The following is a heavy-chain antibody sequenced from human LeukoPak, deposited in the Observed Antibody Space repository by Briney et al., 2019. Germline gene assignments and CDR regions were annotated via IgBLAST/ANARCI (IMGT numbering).Heavy chain of an antibody. CDR2: ISYDGSNK. J-gene: IGHJ4*02. CDR3: ARSVDTAMVTPPGDYFDY. Sequence: PGGSLRLSCAASGFTFSSYAMHWVRQAPGKGLEWVAVISYDGSNKYYADSVKGRFTISRDNSKNTLYLQMNSLRAEDTAVYYCARSVDTAMVTPPGDYFDYWGQGTLVTVSS. CDR1: GFTFSSYA. D-gene: IGHD5-18*01. V-gene: IGHV3-30-3*01.